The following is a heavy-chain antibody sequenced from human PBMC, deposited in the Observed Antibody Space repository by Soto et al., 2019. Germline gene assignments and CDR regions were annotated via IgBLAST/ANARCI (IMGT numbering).Heavy chain of an antibody. CDR1: GYTFTSYA. J-gene: IGHJ6*02. V-gene: IGHV7-4-1*01. D-gene: IGHD3-3*01. CDR3: ARGDDFWSGYYIPYYYYGMDV. Sequence: QVQLVQSGSELKKPGASVKVSCKASGYTFTSYAMNWVRQAPGQGLEWMGWINTNTGNPTYAQGFTGRFVFSLDTSVSTAYLQICSLKAEDTAVYYCARGDDFWSGYYIPYYYYGMDVWGQGTTVTVSS. CDR2: INTNTGNP.